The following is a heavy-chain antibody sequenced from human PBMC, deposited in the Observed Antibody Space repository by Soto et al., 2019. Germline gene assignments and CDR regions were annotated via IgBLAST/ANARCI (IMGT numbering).Heavy chain of an antibody. J-gene: IGHJ4*02. CDR3: ARYGSGECNRGSCYSPFDY. D-gene: IGHD2-15*01. V-gene: IGHV4-30-4*01. CDR2: IYYSGST. Sequence: PSETLSLTCTVSGRSISSVNYYWSWIRHPPGKGLEWIGYIYYSGSTYYNPSLRSRVTISVDTSKNQFSLKLSSVTAADTAVYYCARYGSGECNRGSCYSPFDYWGQGTLVTVST. CDR1: GRSISSVNYY.